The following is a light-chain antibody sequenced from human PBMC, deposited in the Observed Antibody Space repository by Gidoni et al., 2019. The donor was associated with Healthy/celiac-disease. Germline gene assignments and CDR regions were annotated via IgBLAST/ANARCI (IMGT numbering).Light chain of an antibody. CDR3: QQSYSTLTWT. V-gene: IGKV1-39*01. CDR2: AAS. Sequence: DIQMTQSPSSLSASVGDRVTITCRASQSISSYLNWYQQKPGKAPKLLIYAASSLQSGVPSRVSGSGYGTDFTLTISSLQPEDFATYYCQQSYSTLTWTFGQGTKVEIK. CDR1: QSISSY. J-gene: IGKJ1*01.